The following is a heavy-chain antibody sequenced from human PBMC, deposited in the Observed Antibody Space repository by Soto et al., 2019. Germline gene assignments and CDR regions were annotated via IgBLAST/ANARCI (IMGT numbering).Heavy chain of an antibody. J-gene: IGHJ6*03. D-gene: IGHD6-6*01. V-gene: IGHV3-53*04. CDR3: ASIAAPYYYYYMDV. CDR2: IYSGGST. Sequence: EVQLVESGGGFVQPGGSLRLSCAASGFTVSSNYMSWVRQAPGKGLEWVSVIYSGGSTYYADSVKGRFTISRHNSKNTLYLQMNSLRAEDTAVYYCASIAAPYYYYYMDVWGKGTTVTVSS. CDR1: GFTVSSNY.